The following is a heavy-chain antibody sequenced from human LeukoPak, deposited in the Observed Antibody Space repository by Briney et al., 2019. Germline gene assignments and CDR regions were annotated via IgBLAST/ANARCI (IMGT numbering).Heavy chain of an antibody. CDR2: IYSGGST. J-gene: IGHJ4*02. V-gene: IGHV3-66*01. CDR3: ARCRSSSWYPGVLDY. CDR1: GFTVSSNY. Sequence: PGGSLRLSCAASGFTVSSNYMSGVRQAPGRGLEWVSVIYSGGSTYYADSVKGRFTIPRDNSKNALYLQMNSLRAEDTAVYYCARCRSSSWYPGVLDYWGQGTLVTVSS. D-gene: IGHD6-13*01.